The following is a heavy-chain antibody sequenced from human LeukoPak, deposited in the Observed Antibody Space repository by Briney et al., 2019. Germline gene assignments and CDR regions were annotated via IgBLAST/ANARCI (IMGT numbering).Heavy chain of an antibody. CDR1: GGSISPYY. CDR2: IFYNGNT. Sequence: PSETLSLTCTVSGGSISPYYWSWIRQPPGKGLEWIGYIFYNGNTNYNPSLKSRVTISVDTSKNQFSLELSSVTAADTAVYYCARKAANSGAFDVWGLGTMVTVSS. J-gene: IGHJ3*01. D-gene: IGHD6-25*01. V-gene: IGHV4-59*08. CDR3: ARKAANSGAFDV.